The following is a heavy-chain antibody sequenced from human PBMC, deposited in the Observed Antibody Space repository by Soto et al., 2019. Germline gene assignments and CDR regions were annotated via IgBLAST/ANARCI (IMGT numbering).Heavy chain of an antibody. CDR3: ARIYCAGGNCYRLGGSHYGMDV. Sequence: SGPTLVNPTQTLTLTCTCSGFSLNAGGMGVGWIRQPPGKALEWLALIYWDENKFYSPSLKSRLTITKDTSKNQVVLTMTHMDPVDTATYFCARIYCAGGNCYRLGGSHYGMDVWGQGTTVTVSS. D-gene: IGHD2-8*02. V-gene: IGHV2-5*02. CDR2: IYWDENK. J-gene: IGHJ6*02. CDR1: GFSLNAGGMG.